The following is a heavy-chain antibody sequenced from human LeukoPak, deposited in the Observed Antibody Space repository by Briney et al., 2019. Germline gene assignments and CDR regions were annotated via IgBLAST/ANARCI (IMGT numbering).Heavy chain of an antibody. D-gene: IGHD4-17*01. CDR1: GFTFSSYA. CDR3: ARAIYGDLDY. V-gene: IGHV3-64*01. CDR2: ISSNGGST. Sequence: GGSLRLSCAASGFTFSSYAMHWVRQAPGKGLEYVSAISSNGGSTYYANSVKGRFTISRDNSKNTLYLQMGSLRAEDMAVYYCARAIYGDLDYWGQGTLVTVSS. J-gene: IGHJ4*02.